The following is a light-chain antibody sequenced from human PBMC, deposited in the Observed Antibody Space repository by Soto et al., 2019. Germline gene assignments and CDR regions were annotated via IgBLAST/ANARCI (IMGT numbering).Light chain of an antibody. Sequence: DIQMTQSPSSLSASVGDRVTITCRASQNISSYLNWYQQKPGKAPKLLIYAASSLQSGVPSRFSGGGSGTDFTLTISSLQPEDFATYYCQQSYSTPLTFVGGSKVEIK. V-gene: IGKV1-39*01. CDR3: QQSYSTPLT. CDR1: QNISSY. CDR2: AAS. J-gene: IGKJ4*01.